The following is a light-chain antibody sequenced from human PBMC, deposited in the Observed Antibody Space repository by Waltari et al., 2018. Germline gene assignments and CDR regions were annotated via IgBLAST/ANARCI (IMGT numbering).Light chain of an antibody. CDR2: EVT. CDR1: SSEVGNYNL. Sequence: QSCLTQPASVSGSPGQSITISCTGTSSEVGNYNLFSWYQQYPGKAPKLMVYEVTKRTSGVSDRFSGSKSGNTASLTIYGLQSEDEADYYCCSYAGLGIYVFGTGTKVTVL. J-gene: IGLJ1*01. V-gene: IGLV2-23*02. CDR3: CSYAGLGIYV.